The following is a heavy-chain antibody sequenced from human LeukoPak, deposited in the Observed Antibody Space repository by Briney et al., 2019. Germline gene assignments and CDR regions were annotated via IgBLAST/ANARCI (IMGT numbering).Heavy chain of an antibody. J-gene: IGHJ4*02. CDR2: FYNSGSS. D-gene: IGHD3-16*01. V-gene: IGHV4-59*01. Sequence: PSETLSLTCTVPGGSISDYYRGWIRQPPGKGPEWIGYFYNSGSSAYNPSLKSRVTLSVDTSQEQFSLKVNSVTAADTPVYYCTRGAGWLIDYWGQGILVTVAS. CDR1: GGSISDYY. CDR3: TRGAGWLIDY.